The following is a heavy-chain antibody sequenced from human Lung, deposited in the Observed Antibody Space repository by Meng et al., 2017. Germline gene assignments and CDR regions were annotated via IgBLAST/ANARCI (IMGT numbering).Heavy chain of an antibody. CDR1: GGSFSDYY. CDR3: ARGPTTMAHDFDY. V-gene: IGHV4-34*01. D-gene: IGHD4-11*01. J-gene: IGHJ4*02. Sequence: QGQLQHWGAGLLKPSETLSLTAVVSGGSFSDYYWSWIRQPPGKGLEWIGEINHSGSTNYNPSLESRATISVDTSQNNLSLKLSSVTAADSAVYYCARGPTTMAHDFDYWGQGTLVTVSS. CDR2: INHSGST.